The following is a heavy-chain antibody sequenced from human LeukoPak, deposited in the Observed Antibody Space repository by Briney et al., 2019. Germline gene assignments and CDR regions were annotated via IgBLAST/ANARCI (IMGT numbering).Heavy chain of an antibody. V-gene: IGHV3-23*01. D-gene: IGHD3-10*01. Sequence: GGSLRLSCAASDFSFATYGMGWVRHAPGRGLEWVSSVSGGDPTTYYADSVKGRFTISRDNSKNTLYLQMNSLRAENTATYYCANDSLLLRGPLLIYFFDFWGQGTLVTVSS. CDR1: DFSFATYG. J-gene: IGHJ4*02. CDR3: ANDSLLLRGPLLIYFFDF. CDR2: VSGGDPTT.